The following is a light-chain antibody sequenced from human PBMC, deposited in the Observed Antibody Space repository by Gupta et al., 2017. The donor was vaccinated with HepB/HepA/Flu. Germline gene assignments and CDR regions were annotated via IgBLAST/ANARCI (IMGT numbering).Light chain of an antibody. CDR2: GAS. V-gene: IGKV3-20*01. Sequence: EIVLTQSPGTLSLSPGKRATLSCRASQSISSSYLAWYQQKRGQAPRLLIYGASNRDTGIPNRFSGSGSGTNFTLTITTLEPEDFAVYSCQQYGGSPWTFGQGTQVEIK. CDR3: QQYGGSPWT. J-gene: IGKJ1*01. CDR1: QSISSSY.